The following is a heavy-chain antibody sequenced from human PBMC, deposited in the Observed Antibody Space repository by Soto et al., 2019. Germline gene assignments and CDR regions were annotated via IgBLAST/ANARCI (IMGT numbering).Heavy chain of an antibody. CDR2: IKTKVDGGTA. D-gene: IGHD4-17*01. V-gene: IGHV3-15*01. Sequence: EVQLVESGGGLVKPGGSLRLSCAASGFTFSNAWMNWVRQAPGKGLEWIGRIKTKVDGGTAEYAAPVKVRFTISRDDSKNTLYLQMNSLKVEDTAVYFCTRDLAVRHTNYYCAMDVWGRGTTVTVSS. CDR3: TRDLAVRHTNYYCAMDV. J-gene: IGHJ6*02. CDR1: GFTFSNAW.